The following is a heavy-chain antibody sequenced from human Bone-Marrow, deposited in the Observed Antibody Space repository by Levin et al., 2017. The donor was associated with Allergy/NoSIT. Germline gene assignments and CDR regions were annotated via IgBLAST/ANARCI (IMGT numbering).Heavy chain of an antibody. J-gene: IGHJ4*02. D-gene: IGHD3-16*01. CDR1: GFSLNTRAVG. Sequence: ESGPTLVKPTQTLTLTCTFSGFSLNTRAVGVGWIRQAPGKALEWLALIYWDDGKRYSPFLKSRLTITRDTSKNQVVLTMTNMDPVDTATYYCARIGGPKEVAVVPTCFDYWGRGSLVTVSS. CDR3: ARIGGPKEVAVVPTCFDY. CDR2: IYWDDGK. V-gene: IGHV2-5*02.